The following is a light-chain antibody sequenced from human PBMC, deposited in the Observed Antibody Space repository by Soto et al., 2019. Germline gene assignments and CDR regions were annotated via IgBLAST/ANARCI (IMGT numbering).Light chain of an antibody. CDR2: KVS. V-gene: IGKV2-30*02. CDR1: QSLVHSDGSTY. J-gene: IGKJ1*01. CDR3: MQGTHWPRT. Sequence: VVXTQSXXSLXXXLGQPASISCRSSQSLVHSDGSTYLHWFQQRPGQSPRRLIYKVSNRESXVXXXXXXXXXXXXXXXXISRLEAEDVGVYYCMQGTHWPRTFGQGTKVEIK.